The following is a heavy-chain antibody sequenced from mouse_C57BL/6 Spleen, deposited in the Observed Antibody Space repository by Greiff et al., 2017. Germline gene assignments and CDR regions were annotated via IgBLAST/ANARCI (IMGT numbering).Heavy chain of an antibody. CDR3: AKKGNCAYMGY. Sequence: EVKVVESGGGLVKPGGSLKLSCAASGFTFSDYGMHWVRQAPEKGLEWVAYISSGSSTIYYADTVKGRFTITRDNAENTLFLQITSLRSEDTAMYYGAKKGNCAYMGYWGQGTSVTVSS. V-gene: IGHV5-17*01. CDR1: GFTFSDYG. CDR2: ISSGSSTI. D-gene: IGHD2-1*01. J-gene: IGHJ4*01.